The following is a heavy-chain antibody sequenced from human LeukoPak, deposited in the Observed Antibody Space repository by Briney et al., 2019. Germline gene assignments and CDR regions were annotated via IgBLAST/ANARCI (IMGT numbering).Heavy chain of an antibody. D-gene: IGHD3-9*01. Sequence: PSETLSLTCTVSGGSFNSYYWSWIRQPAGKGLEWIGRIYTSGSTNFNTSLKSRVTMTVDTSKKQFSLKLSSVTAADTAVYYCAGDFADILTGYYTFAMDVWGQGTTVTVSS. CDR2: IYTSGST. V-gene: IGHV4-4*07. J-gene: IGHJ6*02. CDR1: GGSFNSYY. CDR3: AGDFADILTGYYTFAMDV.